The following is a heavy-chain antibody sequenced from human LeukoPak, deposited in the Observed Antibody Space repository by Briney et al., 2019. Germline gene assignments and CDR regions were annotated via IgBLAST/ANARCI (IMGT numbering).Heavy chain of an antibody. J-gene: IGHJ3*02. Sequence: ALVKVSCKASGYTFTAYYMHWVRQAPGQGLEWMGWVNPNSGGTNYAQKFQGRVTMTRDTSISTAYMEVRRLRSDDTAVYYCARGYSGNGAFDIWGQGTMVTVSS. CDR2: VNPNSGGT. CDR1: GYTFTAYY. CDR3: ARGYSGNGAFDI. V-gene: IGHV1-2*02. D-gene: IGHD1-26*01.